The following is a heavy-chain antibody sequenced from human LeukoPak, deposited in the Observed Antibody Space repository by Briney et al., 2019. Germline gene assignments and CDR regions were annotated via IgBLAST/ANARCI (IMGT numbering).Heavy chain of an antibody. Sequence: SETLSLTCTVSGGSINIYYWSWIRQPPGKGLEWIGNIHDSGSTNYNPSLKSRVTISVDTSKNQFSVKLSSVTAADTAVYYCAREAVPPPGRGFYYYMDVWGKGTTVTISS. V-gene: IGHV4-59*01. D-gene: IGHD3-10*01. CDR3: AREAVPPPGRGFYYYMDV. J-gene: IGHJ6*03. CDR2: IHDSGST. CDR1: GGSINIYY.